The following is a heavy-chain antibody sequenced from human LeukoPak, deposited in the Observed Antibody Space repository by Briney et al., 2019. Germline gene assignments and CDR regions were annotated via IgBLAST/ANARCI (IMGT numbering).Heavy chain of an antibody. Sequence: PGRSLRLSCAASGFTFSSYGMHWVRQAPGKGLEWVAVISYDGSNKYYADSVKGRFTIPRDNSKNTLYLQMNSLRAEDTAVYYCAKGGVVVVAATDWFDPWGQGTLVTVSS. D-gene: IGHD2-15*01. J-gene: IGHJ5*02. CDR3: AKGGVVVVAATDWFDP. CDR1: GFTFSSYG. V-gene: IGHV3-30*18. CDR2: ISYDGSNK.